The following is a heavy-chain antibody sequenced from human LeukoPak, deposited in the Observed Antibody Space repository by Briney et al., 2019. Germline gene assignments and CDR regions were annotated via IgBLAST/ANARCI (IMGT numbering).Heavy chain of an antibody. J-gene: IGHJ5*02. V-gene: IGHV3-48*01. CDR1: GITFSSYN. CDR2: ISSGSSTI. D-gene: IGHD3-10*01. Sequence: PGGSLRLTCAASGITFSSYNMNWVRQAPGKGLEWVSYISSGSSTIYYADSVKGRFTISRDNAKKSLYLQMNSLRAEDTAVYYCARDTGSGSAFWFDPWGQGTLVTVSS. CDR3: ARDTGSGSAFWFDP.